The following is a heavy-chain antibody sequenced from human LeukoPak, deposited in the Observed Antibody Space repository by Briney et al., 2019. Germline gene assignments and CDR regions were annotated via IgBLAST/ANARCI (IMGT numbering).Heavy chain of an antibody. J-gene: IGHJ5*02. Sequence: SETLSLTCIVSRGSISSYYWSWIRQPPGKGLEWIGYIYHGGSTNYNPSFKSRVTISGDTSKNKFFLNLSSATAADTAMYYCARGRYYYDSSGYPYNWFDPWGQGTLVTVSS. D-gene: IGHD3-22*01. CDR2: IYHGGST. CDR1: RGSISSYY. V-gene: IGHV4-59*01. CDR3: ARGRYYYDSSGYPYNWFDP.